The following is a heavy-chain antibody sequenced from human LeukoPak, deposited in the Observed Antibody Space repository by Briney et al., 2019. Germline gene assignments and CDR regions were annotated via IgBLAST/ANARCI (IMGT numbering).Heavy chain of an antibody. CDR1: GFTVSSNY. CDR2: IYIGGST. Sequence: GGSLRLSCAASGFTVSSNYMSWVRQAPGKGLEWVSVIYIGGSTYYADSVKGRFTISRDNSKNTLYLQMSSLRAEDTAVYYCVKEATESYSFDYWGQGTLVTVSS. CDR3: VKEATESYSFDY. D-gene: IGHD1-26*01. V-gene: IGHV3-53*05. J-gene: IGHJ4*02.